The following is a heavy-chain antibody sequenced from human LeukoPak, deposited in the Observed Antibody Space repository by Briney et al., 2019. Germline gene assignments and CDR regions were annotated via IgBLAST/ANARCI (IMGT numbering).Heavy chain of an antibody. CDR1: GFTFSSYS. CDR2: ISSSSSYI. CDR3: ARDGRFDFWSGYYSGELDY. J-gene: IGHJ4*02. V-gene: IGHV3-21*01. D-gene: IGHD3-3*01. Sequence: GGSLRLSCAASGFTFSSYSMNWVRQAPGKGLEWVSSISSSSSYIYYADSVKGRFTISRDNAKNSLYLQMNSLGAEDTAVYYCARDGRFDFWSGYYSGELDYWGQGTLVTVSS.